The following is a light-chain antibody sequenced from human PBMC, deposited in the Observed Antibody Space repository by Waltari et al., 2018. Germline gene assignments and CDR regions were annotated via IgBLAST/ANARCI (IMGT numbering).Light chain of an antibody. CDR2: WAS. CDR1: QSCLHSSNDRNY. CDR3: QQYYSPPLT. Sequence: DIVMTQSPESLAVSLGERATINCKALQSCLHSSNDRNYLVWYQQKPGQPPKVLIYWASTLEFGVPDRFSGSGSGTDFTLTISNLQPEDVAIYYCQQYYSPPLTFGGGTKVEIK. J-gene: IGKJ4*01. V-gene: IGKV4-1*01.